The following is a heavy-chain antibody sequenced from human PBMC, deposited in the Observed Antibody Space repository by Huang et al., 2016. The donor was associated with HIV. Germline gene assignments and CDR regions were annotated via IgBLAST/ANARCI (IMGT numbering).Heavy chain of an antibody. J-gene: IGHJ3*02. CDR2: LDPEEVET. Sequence: QVQLVESGAELKKPGASVRVSCKVSGYTVSELSLHWVRQAPEKGLEWMGGLDPEEVETIYAQRLQGRVTMTEDTSTDTAYMELSSLRPEDTAVYYCATSTPDVGAGVLRSAFDIWGQGTMVTVSS. V-gene: IGHV1-24*01. CDR1: GYTVSELS. CDR3: ATSTPDVGAGVLRSAFDI. D-gene: IGHD2-15*01.